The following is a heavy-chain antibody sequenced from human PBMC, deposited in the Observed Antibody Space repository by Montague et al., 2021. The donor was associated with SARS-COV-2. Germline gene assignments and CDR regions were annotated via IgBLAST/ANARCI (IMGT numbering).Heavy chain of an antibody. CDR3: ARHIRGYFDWLLMYGMDV. CDR2: INHGGST. J-gene: IGHJ6*02. D-gene: IGHD3-9*01. V-gene: IGHV4-34*01. CDR1: GTSFSGYY. Sequence: SETLSLTCAVHGTSFSGYYWNWIRQPLGKGLEWIGEINHGGSTKYSPSLKSRLTISADTSKNQFSLKLSSVTAADTAVYYCARHIRGYFDWLLMYGMDVWGQGTTVTVSS.